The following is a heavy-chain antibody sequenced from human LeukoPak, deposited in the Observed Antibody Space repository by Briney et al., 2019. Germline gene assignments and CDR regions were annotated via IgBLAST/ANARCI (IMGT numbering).Heavy chain of an antibody. D-gene: IGHD3-10*01. J-gene: IGHJ4*02. CDR3: ARAGRFGELLDFDY. Sequence: SETLSLTCTVSGGSISSYHWSWIRQPPGKGLEWIGYIYYSGSTNYNPSLKSRVTISVDTSKNQFSLKLSSVTAADTAVYYCARAGRFGELLDFDYWGQGTLVTVSS. V-gene: IGHV4-59*01. CDR1: GGSISSYH. CDR2: IYYSGST.